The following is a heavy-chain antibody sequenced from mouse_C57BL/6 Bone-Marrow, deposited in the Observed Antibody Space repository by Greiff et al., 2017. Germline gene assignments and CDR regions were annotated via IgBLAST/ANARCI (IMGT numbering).Heavy chain of an antibody. V-gene: IGHV1-26*01. CDR2: INPNNGGT. Sequence: EVQLQQSGPELVKPGASVKISCKASGYTFADYYMNWVKQSHGKSLEWIGDINPNNGGTSYNQKFKGKATLTVDKSSSTAYMELRSLTSEDSAVYYCARFGLDGYPYDAMDYWGQGTSVTVSS. CDR3: ARFGLDGYPYDAMDY. D-gene: IGHD2-3*01. CDR1: GYTFADYY. J-gene: IGHJ4*01.